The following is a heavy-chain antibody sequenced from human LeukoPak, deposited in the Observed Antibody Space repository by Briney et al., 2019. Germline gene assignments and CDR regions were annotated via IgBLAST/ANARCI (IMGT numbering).Heavy chain of an antibody. V-gene: IGHV1-3*01. CDR2: INAGNGNT. Sequence: ASVKVSCKASGYTLTAYVMHWVRQAPGQRLEWMGWINAGNGNTKYSQEFQGRVTTTRDTFANTIYMELSSLRSEDTAVYYCTRALGYPYYAMDVWGRGTTVTVSS. J-gene: IGHJ6*02. CDR1: GYTLTAYV. D-gene: IGHD5-12*01. CDR3: TRALGYPYYAMDV.